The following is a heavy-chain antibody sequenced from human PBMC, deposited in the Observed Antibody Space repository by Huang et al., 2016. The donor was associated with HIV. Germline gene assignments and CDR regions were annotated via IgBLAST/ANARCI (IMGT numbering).Heavy chain of an antibody. CDR1: GYIFSNYD. D-gene: IGHD6-19*01. Sequence: QVQLVQSGPEVKKPGASVKVSCQTSGYIFSNYDINWVGPAPGQGLQWMGWRNPNRGKTAYGQNFPGRVTLTRSTATGAAYMVLNSLTSQDTAVYYCARLTSGWYQDYWGQGTLVTVSS. CDR3: ARLTSGWYQDY. CDR2: RNPNRGKT. J-gene: IGHJ4*02. V-gene: IGHV1-8*01.